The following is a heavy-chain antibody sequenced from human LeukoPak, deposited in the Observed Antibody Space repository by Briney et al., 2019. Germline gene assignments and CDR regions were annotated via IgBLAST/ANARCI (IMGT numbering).Heavy chain of an antibody. CDR1: GGSISSYH. Sequence: KPSETLSLTCTVSGGSISSYHWSWIRQPPGKGLEWIGYIYYSGSTNYNPSLRSRVSLSADTSKNQFSLKLTSVTAADTAVYYCARHREGLWLVPAVDHWGQGTLVTVSS. CDR2: IYYSGST. J-gene: IGHJ4*02. D-gene: IGHD6-19*01. V-gene: IGHV4-59*08. CDR3: ARHREGLWLVPAVDH.